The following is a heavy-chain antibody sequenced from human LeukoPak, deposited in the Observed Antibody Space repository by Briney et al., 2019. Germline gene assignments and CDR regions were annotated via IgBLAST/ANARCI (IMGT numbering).Heavy chain of an antibody. J-gene: IGHJ4*02. CDR3: ARGSPRRPPDD. CDR2: IKTRSDGGTA. Sequence: GGSLRLSCAASGITFSDAWMSWVRQAPGKGLEWLGRIKTRSDGGTADYVAPVKDRFIISRDDSKNTLYLQMNSLKTEDTAVYYCARGSPRRPPDDWGQGTLVTVSS. D-gene: IGHD3-10*01. CDR1: GITFSDAW. V-gene: IGHV3-15*01.